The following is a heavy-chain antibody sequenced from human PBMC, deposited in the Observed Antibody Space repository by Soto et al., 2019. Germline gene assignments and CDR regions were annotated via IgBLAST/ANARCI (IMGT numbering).Heavy chain of an antibody. D-gene: IGHD3-10*01. Sequence: VQLRESGPGQVKTSGTLSLTCAVSGGSMKTTNWWSWVRQPPAKGLEWIGEVFHSGITRYNPSLKCRATVSVDTSKNQFFLNLASVTAAETAVYYCTKDEAGSPFRYWGQGALVTVSS. CDR1: GGSMKTTNW. J-gene: IGHJ4*02. CDR2: VFHSGIT. CDR3: TKDEAGSPFRY. V-gene: IGHV4-4*02.